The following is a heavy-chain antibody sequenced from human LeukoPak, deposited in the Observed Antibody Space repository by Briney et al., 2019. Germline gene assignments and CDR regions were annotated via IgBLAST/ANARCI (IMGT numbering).Heavy chain of an antibody. CDR1: GSTFSSYW. CDR3: ARDDLAYCGGDCLIDY. Sequence: PGWSLRLSCAASGSTFSSYWMHCVRQAPRKGLLWVSRINSDGSSTSCADSVEGRFTISRDNAKNTLYLQMNSLRAEDTAVYYCARDDLAYCGGDCLIDYWGQGTLVTVSS. V-gene: IGHV3-74*01. D-gene: IGHD2-21*02. CDR2: INSDGSST. J-gene: IGHJ4*02.